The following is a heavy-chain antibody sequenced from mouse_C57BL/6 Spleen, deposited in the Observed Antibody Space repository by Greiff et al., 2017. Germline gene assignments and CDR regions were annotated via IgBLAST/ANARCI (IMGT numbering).Heavy chain of an antibody. Sequence: EVKLVESGGGLVKPGGSLKLSCAASGFTFSSYTMSWVRQTPEKRLEWVATISGGGGNTYYPDSVKGRFTISRDNAKNTLYLQMSSLRSEDTALYYCARHEEDDGYLHLYFDVWGTGTTVTVSS. D-gene: IGHD2-3*01. J-gene: IGHJ1*03. V-gene: IGHV5-9*01. CDR3: ARHEEDDGYLHLYFDV. CDR1: GFTFSSYT. CDR2: ISGGGGNT.